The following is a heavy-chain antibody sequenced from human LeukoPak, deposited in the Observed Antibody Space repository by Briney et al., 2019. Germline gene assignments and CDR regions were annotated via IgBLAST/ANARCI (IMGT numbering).Heavy chain of an antibody. CDR1: GYTFTSYD. J-gene: IGHJ5*02. Sequence: SVTVSCTASGYTFTSYDINWVRQATGQGLEWMGGIIPIFGTANYAQKFQGRVTITADESTSTAYMELSSLRSEDTAVYYCARSKGKFDPWGQGTLVTVSS. V-gene: IGHV1-69*13. D-gene: IGHD3-10*01. CDR2: IIPIFGTA. CDR3: ARSKGKFDP.